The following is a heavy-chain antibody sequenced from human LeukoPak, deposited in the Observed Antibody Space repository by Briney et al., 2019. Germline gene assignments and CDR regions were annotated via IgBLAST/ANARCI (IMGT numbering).Heavy chain of an antibody. J-gene: IGHJ4*02. CDR2: MNPNSGNT. Sequence: ASGKVSCKASGHTFTSYDINWVRQATGQGLEWMGWMNPNSGNTGYAQKFQGRVSMTSNTSISTAYMELSSLRSEDTAVYYCTRGLRREQQLLRAFDDWGQGTLVTVSS. CDR3: TRGLRREQQLLRAFDD. CDR1: GHTFTSYD. D-gene: IGHD6-13*01. V-gene: IGHV1-8*01.